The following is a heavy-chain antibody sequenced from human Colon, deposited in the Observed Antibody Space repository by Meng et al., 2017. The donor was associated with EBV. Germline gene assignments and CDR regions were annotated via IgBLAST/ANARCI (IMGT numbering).Heavy chain of an antibody. J-gene: IGHJ5*02. CDR1: GGSLRRYY. CDR3: ARGEPVPGHFLKS. Sequence: QDWGDDLLKPPETLSLTLSVSGGSLRRYYWRWIRQPPGKGLEWIGEINHSGNTNYNPSPKSRVTISIDPSQNQFSLKLSSVTDADTAVYFCARGEPVPGHFLKSWGQGTLVTVSS. V-gene: IGHV4-34*01. CDR2: INHSGNT. D-gene: IGHD6-19*01.